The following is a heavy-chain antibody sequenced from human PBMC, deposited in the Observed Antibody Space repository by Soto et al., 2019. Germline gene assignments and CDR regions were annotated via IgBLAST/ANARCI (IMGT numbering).Heavy chain of an antibody. Sequence: GGSLRLSCAASGFTFSSYAMSWVRQAPGKGLEWVSAISGSGGSTYYADSVKGRFTISRDNSKNTLYLQMNSLRAEDTAVYYCAKDPSSRWVRGAYFDYWGQGTLVTVSS. CDR1: GFTFSSYA. J-gene: IGHJ4*02. V-gene: IGHV3-23*01. CDR3: AKDPSSRWVRGAYFDY. CDR2: ISGSGGST. D-gene: IGHD3-10*01.